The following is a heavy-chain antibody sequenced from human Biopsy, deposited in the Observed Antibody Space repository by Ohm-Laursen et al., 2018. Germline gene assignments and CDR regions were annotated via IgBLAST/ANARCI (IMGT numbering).Heavy chain of an antibody. V-gene: IGHV4-4*07. CDR2: VFSSGTT. J-gene: IGHJ5*02. Sequence: GTLSLTCSVSGGSMDRYFWSWIRQPVGKGLEWIGHVFSSGTTNYNPSLNSRVTLSIDMSKNQFSLKMTSMTAPDTGFYFCARGGGRNYFDPWGQGILVSVSS. CDR3: ARGGGRNYFDP. D-gene: IGHD1-7*01. CDR1: GGSMDRYF.